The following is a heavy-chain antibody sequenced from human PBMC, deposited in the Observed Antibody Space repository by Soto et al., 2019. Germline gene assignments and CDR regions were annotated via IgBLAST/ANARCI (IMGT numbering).Heavy chain of an antibody. CDR2: INRSAST. D-gene: IGHD2-15*01. V-gene: IGHV4-34*01. Sequence: QVQLQQWGAGLLKPSENLSLTCAVYNGSFGGYYWSWIRQPPGKELEWIGEINRSASTNYNPSLKSRVTISVDTSKNQYSRKVSSVTYADATVYYCARVVAATSRGWFDPWGQGTLVTVSS. CDR3: ARVVAATSRGWFDP. J-gene: IGHJ5*02. CDR1: NGSFGGYY.